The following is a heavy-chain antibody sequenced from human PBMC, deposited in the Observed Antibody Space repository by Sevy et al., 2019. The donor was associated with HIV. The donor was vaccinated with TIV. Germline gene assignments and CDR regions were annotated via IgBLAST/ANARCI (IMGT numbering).Heavy chain of an antibody. CDR2: IYWNDDK. D-gene: IGHD2-15*01. CDR3: ALARYCSGGSCYEFDP. Sequence: SGPTLVNPTQTLTLTCTFSGFSLSTSGVGVGWIRQPPGKALEWLALIYWNDDKRYSPSLKSRLTITKDTSKNQVVLKMTNMDPVDTATYYCALARYCSGGSCYEFDPWGQGTLVTVSS. J-gene: IGHJ5*02. CDR1: GFSLSTSGVG. V-gene: IGHV2-5*01.